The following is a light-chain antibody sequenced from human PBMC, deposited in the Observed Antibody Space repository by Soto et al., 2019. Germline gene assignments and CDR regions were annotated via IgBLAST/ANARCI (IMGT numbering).Light chain of an antibody. J-gene: IGKJ1*01. CDR1: QDSSTY. V-gene: IGKV1-9*01. CDR2: RAS. CDR3: QELNSYPRT. Sequence: QLTQSPSFLSASVGDRVTITCRASQDSSTYLAWYQQKPGKAPQNLIYRASTLQTGVPSRFSGSGSGTEFTLTTRSLQPEDYSTYYCQELNSYPRTFGQGTKVEIK.